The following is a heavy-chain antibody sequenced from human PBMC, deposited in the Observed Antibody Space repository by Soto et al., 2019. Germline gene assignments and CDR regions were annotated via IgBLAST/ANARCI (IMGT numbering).Heavy chain of an antibody. CDR1: GFTFSSYA. CDR3: AKSVVVPAARWPYFDY. D-gene: IGHD2-2*01. Sequence: GGSLRLSCAASGFTFSSYAMSWVRQAPGKGLEWVSAISGSGGSTYYADSMKGRFTISRDNSKNTLYLQMNSLRAEDTAVYYCAKSVVVPAARWPYFDYWGQGTLVTVSS. J-gene: IGHJ4*02. V-gene: IGHV3-23*01. CDR2: ISGSGGST.